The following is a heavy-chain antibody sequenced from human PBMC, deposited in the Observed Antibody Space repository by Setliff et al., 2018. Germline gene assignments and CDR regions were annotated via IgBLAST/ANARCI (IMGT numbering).Heavy chain of an antibody. CDR3: ARRWETGDQDAYDI. D-gene: IGHD7-27*01. CDR2: ISAYSGNT. V-gene: IGHV1-18*04. J-gene: IGHJ3*02. Sequence: ASVKVSCKASGYTFSNYGITWVRQASGQGLEWMGWISAYSGNTKYALTLQGRVTMTTDPSTTTAYLELRSLTSDDTAVYFCARRWETGDQDAYDIWGQGTMVTVS. CDR1: GYTFSNYG.